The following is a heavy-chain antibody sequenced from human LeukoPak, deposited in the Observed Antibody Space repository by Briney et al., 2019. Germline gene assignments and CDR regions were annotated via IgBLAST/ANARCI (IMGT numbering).Heavy chain of an antibody. CDR2: INAGNGNT. Sequence: ASVKVSCKASGYTFTSYAMHWVRQAPGQRLEWMEWINAGNGNTKYSQKFQGRVTITRDTSASTAYMELSSLRSEDTAVYYCARDGGLLWFGELFYWFDPWGRGTLVTVSS. J-gene: IGHJ5*02. D-gene: IGHD3-10*01. CDR3: ARDGGLLWFGELFYWFDP. V-gene: IGHV1-3*01. CDR1: GYTFTSYA.